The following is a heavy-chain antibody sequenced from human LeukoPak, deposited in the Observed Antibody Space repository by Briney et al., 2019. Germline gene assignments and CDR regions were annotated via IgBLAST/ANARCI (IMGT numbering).Heavy chain of an antibody. Sequence: SETLSLTCAVYGGSFSGYNWNWIRQAPGKGLEWIGEINHSGSTNYNPSLKSRVTISVDTSKNQFSLKLSSVTAADTAVYYCARRCLHRIISTRTCAFDIWGQGTMVTVSS. V-gene: IGHV4-34*01. J-gene: IGHJ3*02. D-gene: IGHD2-2*01. CDR2: INHSGST. CDR3: ARRCLHRIISTRTCAFDI. CDR1: GGSFSGYN.